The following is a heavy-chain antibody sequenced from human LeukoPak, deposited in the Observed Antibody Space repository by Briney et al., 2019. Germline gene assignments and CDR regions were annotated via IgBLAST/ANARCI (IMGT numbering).Heavy chain of an antibody. CDR1: GFTFSSYA. D-gene: IGHD3-10*01. CDR2: ISYDGSNK. V-gene: IGHV3-30*07. J-gene: IGHJ4*02. CDR3: ARDTTFYGSGSYYNGFDY. Sequence: PGGSLRLSCAASGFTFSSYAMHWVRQAPGKGLEWVAVISYDGSNKYYADSVKGRFTISRDNSKNTLYLQMNSLRAEDTAVYYCARDTTFYGSGSYYNGFDYWGQGTLVTVSS.